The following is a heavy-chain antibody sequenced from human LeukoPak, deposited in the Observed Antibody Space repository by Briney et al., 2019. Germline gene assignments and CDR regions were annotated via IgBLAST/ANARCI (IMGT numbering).Heavy chain of an antibody. CDR2: ISYDGSNK. V-gene: IGHV3-30-3*01. CDR3: VRGLYGY. CDR1: GFTFSSYA. J-gene: IGHJ4*02. D-gene: IGHD4-17*01. Sequence: GRSLRLSCAASGFTFSSYAMHWVRQAPGKGLEWVAVISYDGSNKYYADSVKGRFTISRDNGRNSLYLQMDSLRVEDTAVYYCVRGLYGYWGQGTLVTVSS.